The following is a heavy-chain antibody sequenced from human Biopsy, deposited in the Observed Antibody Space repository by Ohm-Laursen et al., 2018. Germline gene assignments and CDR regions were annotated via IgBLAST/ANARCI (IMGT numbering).Heavy chain of an antibody. CDR3: ARARAYSDFWGGPKDY. CDR2: INHTGST. Sequence: TLSLTWAVSSGSISGNYWGWIRQPPGKGLEWMGEINHTGSTKYNPSLMSRVTISIDTSNSQFSLELTSVTAADTAAYFCARARAYSDFWGGPKDYWGQGILVTVSS. CDR1: SGSISGNY. V-gene: IGHV4-34*01. D-gene: IGHD3-3*01. J-gene: IGHJ4*02.